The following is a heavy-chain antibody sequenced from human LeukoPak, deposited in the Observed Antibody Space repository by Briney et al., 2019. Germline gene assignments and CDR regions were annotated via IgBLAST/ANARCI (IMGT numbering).Heavy chain of an antibody. CDR2: IYYSGST. D-gene: IGHD2-8*02. CDR3: ARSRRAPIVLVVYAKTWSWYFDL. CDR1: GGSISSSSYY. J-gene: IGHJ2*01. V-gene: IGHV4-39*01. Sequence: SETLSLTCTVSGGSISSSSYYWGWIRQPPGKGLEWIGSIYYSGSTYYNPSLKSRVTISVDTSKNQFSLKLSSVTAADTAVYYCARSRRAPIVLVVYAKTWSWYFDLWGRGTLVTVSS.